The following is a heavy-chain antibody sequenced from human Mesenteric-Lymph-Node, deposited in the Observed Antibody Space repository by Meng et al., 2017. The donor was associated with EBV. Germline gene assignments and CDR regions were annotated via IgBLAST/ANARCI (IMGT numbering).Heavy chain of an antibody. CDR3: ARAHSHPAILDY. CDR1: GASISSSNW. Sequence: QVQLQQAVPGPGKPSGTLSLTCAVSGASISSSNWWSWVRQSPGKGLEWIGEIFHSGSTNYNPSLKSRVTISVDKSKNQFSLNLSSVTAADTAVYYCARAHSHPAILDYWGQGTLVTVSS. CDR2: IFHSGST. V-gene: IGHV4-4*02. J-gene: IGHJ4*02. D-gene: IGHD2-2*01.